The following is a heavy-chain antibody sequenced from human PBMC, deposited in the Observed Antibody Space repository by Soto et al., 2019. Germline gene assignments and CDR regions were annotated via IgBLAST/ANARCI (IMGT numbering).Heavy chain of an antibody. V-gene: IGHV1-8*01. D-gene: IGHD1-1*01. CDR3: ARVGGNWNDDYFDY. J-gene: IGHJ4*02. CDR1: GYTFSDHD. CDR2: MNPYSGYT. Sequence: QVQLVQSGAEVKKPGASVKVSCKASGYTFSDHDINWVRRASGQGPEWLGWMNPYSGYTGYAQNFQGRVTMARDTSKRTAYMELSSLRSEDTAVYYCARVGGNWNDDYFDYWGQGTLVTVSS.